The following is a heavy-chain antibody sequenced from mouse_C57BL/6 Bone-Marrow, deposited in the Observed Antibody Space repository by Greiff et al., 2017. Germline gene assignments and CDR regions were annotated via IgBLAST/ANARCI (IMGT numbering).Heavy chain of an antibody. V-gene: IGHV2-5*01. D-gene: IGHD1-1*01. CDR3: ATYYGSSYDWFAY. J-gene: IGHJ3*01. CDR1: GFSLTSYG. CDR2: IWRGGST. Sequence: QVQLQQSGPGLVQPSQSLSITCTVSGFSLTSYGVHWVRQSPGKGLEWLGVIWRGGSTDYNAAFMSRLSITKDNSKSQVFFKMNSLQADDTAIYYCATYYGSSYDWFAYWGQGTLVTVSA.